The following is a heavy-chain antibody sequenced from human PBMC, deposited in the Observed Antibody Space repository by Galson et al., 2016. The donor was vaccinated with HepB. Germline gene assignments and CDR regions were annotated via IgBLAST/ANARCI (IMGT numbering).Heavy chain of an antibody. J-gene: IGHJ4*02. V-gene: IGHV3-23*01. CDR2: IRGSGDST. Sequence: SLRLSCAGSEFTFSSYAMSWVRQAPGKGLEWVSAIRGSGDSTYYADSVKGRFTISRDNSKNTLHLQMNSVRAEDTAVYYCAKDLWLRGYNYFDYWGQGTRVTVSS. CDR1: EFTFSSYA. CDR3: AKDLWLRGYNYFDY. D-gene: IGHD5-12*01.